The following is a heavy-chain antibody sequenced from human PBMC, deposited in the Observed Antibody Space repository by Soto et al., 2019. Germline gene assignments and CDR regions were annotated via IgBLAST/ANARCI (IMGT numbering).Heavy chain of an antibody. V-gene: IGHV4-59*11. CDR3: ARGDYSDSSGLYFDY. CDR1: GGFISSHY. Sequence: QVQLQESGPGLVKPSETLSLICTVSGGFISSHYWSWIRQPPGKGLEWIGYVYYSGSTNYNPSLKSRVTISVDTSKNQFSLKLSSVTAADTAVYHCARGDYSDSSGLYFDYWGQGTLVTVSS. CDR2: VYYSGST. J-gene: IGHJ4*02. D-gene: IGHD3-22*01.